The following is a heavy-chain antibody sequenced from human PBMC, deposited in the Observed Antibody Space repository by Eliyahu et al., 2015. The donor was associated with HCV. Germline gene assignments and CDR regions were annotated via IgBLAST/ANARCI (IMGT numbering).Heavy chain of an antibody. V-gene: IGHV3-48*01. CDR2: IXGSSSSI. CDR3: ARSRLGYYYDN. Sequence: EVQVVESGGGLVQPGGSLRLSXXAXAFTFXTXXMNWVRQAPGKGLXWVSYIXGSSSSIYYTDSVKGRFTISRDNAKNSLYLQMNSLRAEDTAVYYCARSRLGYYYDNWGQGILVTVSS. J-gene: IGHJ4*02. D-gene: IGHD6-13*01. CDR1: AFTFXTXX.